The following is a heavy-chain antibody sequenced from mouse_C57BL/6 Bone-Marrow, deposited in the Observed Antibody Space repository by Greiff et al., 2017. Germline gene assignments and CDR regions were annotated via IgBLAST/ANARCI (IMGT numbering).Heavy chain of an antibody. V-gene: IGHV5-4*03. D-gene: IGHD1-1*01. CDR1: GFTFSSYA. J-gene: IGHJ1*03. Sequence: EVMLVESGGGLVKPGGSLKLSCAASGFTFSSYAMSWVRQTPEKRLEWVATISDGGSYTYYPDNVKGRFTISRDNAKNNLYLQMSHLKSEDTAMYYCARLITTVGGFDVWGTGTTVTVSS. CDR3: ARLITTVGGFDV. CDR2: ISDGGSYT.